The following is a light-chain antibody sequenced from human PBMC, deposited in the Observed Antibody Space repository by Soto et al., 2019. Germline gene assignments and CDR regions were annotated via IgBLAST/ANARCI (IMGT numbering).Light chain of an antibody. Sequence: SALPQPPSASVSPGQSVTISCTGTSSDVGAYNYVSWYQQLPGKAPKLIIYEVSKRPSGVPDRFSGSKSGNTASLTVSGLQAEDEADYYCTSYAGTYSFFYVFGTGTKVTVL. J-gene: IGLJ1*01. CDR3: TSYAGTYSFFYV. CDR2: EVS. CDR1: SSDVGAYNY. V-gene: IGLV2-8*01.